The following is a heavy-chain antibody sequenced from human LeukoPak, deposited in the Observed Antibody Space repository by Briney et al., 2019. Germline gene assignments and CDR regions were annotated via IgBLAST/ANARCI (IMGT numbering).Heavy chain of an antibody. Sequence: SETLSLTCTVSGGSISGSSYYWGWIRQAPGKGLEWIGSIYYSGITHYNPSLKSRVTVSVDMSTNQFSLRLSSVTAADTAVYYCARDGWKLGDYWGQGTLVTVSS. V-gene: IGHV4-39*07. CDR1: GGSISGSSYY. D-gene: IGHD1-1*01. CDR3: ARDGWKLGDY. CDR2: IYYSGIT. J-gene: IGHJ4*02.